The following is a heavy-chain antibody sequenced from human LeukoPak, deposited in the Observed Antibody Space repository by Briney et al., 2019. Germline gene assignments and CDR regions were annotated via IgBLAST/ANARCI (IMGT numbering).Heavy chain of an antibody. CDR3: ARDYDFWSGYFNDAFDI. CDR2: INPNSGGT. Sequence: GASVKVSCKASGYTFTGYYMHWVRQAPGQGLEWMGRINPNSGGTNYAQKFQGRVTMTRDTSISTAYMELSRLRSDDTAVYYCARDYDFWSGYFNDAFDIWGHGTMVTVSS. D-gene: IGHD3-3*01. CDR1: GYTFTGYY. V-gene: IGHV1-2*06. J-gene: IGHJ3*02.